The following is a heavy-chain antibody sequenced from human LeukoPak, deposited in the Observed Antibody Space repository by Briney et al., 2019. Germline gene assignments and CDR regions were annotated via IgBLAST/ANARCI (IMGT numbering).Heavy chain of an antibody. CDR2: INHSGRT. CDR1: GGSFSGYY. D-gene: IGHD5-18*01. V-gene: IGHV4-34*01. Sequence: SEPLSLTCAVYGGSFSGYYWRWIRQPPGKGLEWIGEINHSGRTNYNPSLKSRVTISVDTSKNQFSLKLSSVTAADTAVYYWASVTIGYSYGFCDYWGQGTLVTVSS. CDR3: ASVTIGYSYGFCDY. J-gene: IGHJ4*02.